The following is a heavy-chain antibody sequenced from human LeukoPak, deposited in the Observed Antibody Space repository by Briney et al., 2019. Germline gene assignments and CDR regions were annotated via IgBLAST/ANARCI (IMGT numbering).Heavy chain of an antibody. D-gene: IGHD3-22*01. J-gene: IGHJ4*02. CDR1: GFTFSNAW. CDR3: STTYYYDSSEGY. Sequence: GGSLRLSCAASGFTFSNAWMNWVRQAPGKGLEWVGRIKSKTEGGTTDYATPVKGRFTISRDDSKNTLYLQMNSLKTEGTAVYYCSTTYYYDSSEGYWGQGTLVTVSS. V-gene: IGHV3-15*07. CDR2: IKSKTEGGTT.